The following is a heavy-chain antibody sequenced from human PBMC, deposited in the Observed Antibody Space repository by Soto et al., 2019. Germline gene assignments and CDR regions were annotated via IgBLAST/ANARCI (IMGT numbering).Heavy chain of an antibody. D-gene: IGHD6-19*01. CDR3: ARESSGGGGYSSGWYHY. Sequence: QVQLVQSGAEVKKPGASVKVSCKASGYTFTSYGISWVRQAPGQGLEWMGWISAYNGNTNYAQKLQGRVTMTTDTSTSTAYMELRSLRSADTAVYYCARESSGGGGYSSGWYHYWGQGTLVTVSS. CDR1: GYTFTSYG. V-gene: IGHV1-18*01. CDR2: ISAYNGNT. J-gene: IGHJ4*02.